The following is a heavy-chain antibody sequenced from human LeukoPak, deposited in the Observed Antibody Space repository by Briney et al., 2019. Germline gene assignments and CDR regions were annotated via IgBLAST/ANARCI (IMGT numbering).Heavy chain of an antibody. V-gene: IGHV3-48*04. CDR1: GFTFSSYS. J-gene: IGHJ4*02. CDR2: ISSSSTTI. D-gene: IGHD5-18*01. Sequence: GGSLRLSCAASGFTFSSYSMIWVRQAPGKGLEWVSYISSSSTTIYYADSVKGRFTISRDNAKNSLYLQMNSLRAEDTAVYYCARDISAMSSDYWGQGTLVTVSS. CDR3: ARDISAMSSDY.